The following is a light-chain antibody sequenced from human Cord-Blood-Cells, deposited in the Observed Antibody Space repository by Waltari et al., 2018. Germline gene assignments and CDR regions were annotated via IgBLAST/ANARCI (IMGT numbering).Light chain of an antibody. CDR2: EGS. V-gene: IGLV2-23*01. CDR1: SSDVGSYNL. J-gene: IGLJ3*02. CDR3: CSYAGSNWV. Sequence: QSVLTQPASVSGSPGQSLTISCTGTSSDVGSYNLVSWYQQHPGKAPKLMIYEGSKRPSGVSNRFSGAKSGNTASLTISGRQAEDEADYYCCSYAGSNWVFGGGTKLTVL.